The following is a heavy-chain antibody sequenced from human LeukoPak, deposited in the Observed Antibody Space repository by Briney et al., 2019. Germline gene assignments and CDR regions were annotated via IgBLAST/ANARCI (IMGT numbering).Heavy chain of an antibody. CDR3: ANQPQFAWIRLREYGMDV. V-gene: IGHV3-23*01. D-gene: IGHD5-18*01. CDR2: IGDSGRQT. J-gene: IGHJ6*02. Sequence: GGSLRLSCAVSGFTFSSYAMSWVRQAPGEGLEWVAGIGDSGRQTYYADSVKGRFTISRDNSKSTLFLQMSSLRAEDTAVYYCANQPQFAWIRLREYGMDVWGLRTTVIVSS. CDR1: GFTFSSYA.